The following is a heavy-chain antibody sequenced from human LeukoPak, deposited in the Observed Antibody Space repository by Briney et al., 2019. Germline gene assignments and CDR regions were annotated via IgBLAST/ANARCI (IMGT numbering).Heavy chain of an antibody. J-gene: IGHJ5*02. CDR1: GFTFSDYH. CDR2: ISSSGSHT. CDR3: ARVGVITAAGTYDL. Sequence: GGSLRLSCAASGFTFSDYHMTWIRQSPGKGLEWVSYISSSGSHTNYADSVKGRFTISRDNAKNSLYQQMSSLRADDTAVYYCARVGVITAAGTYDLWGQGTLVTVSS. D-gene: IGHD6-13*01. V-gene: IGHV3-11*06.